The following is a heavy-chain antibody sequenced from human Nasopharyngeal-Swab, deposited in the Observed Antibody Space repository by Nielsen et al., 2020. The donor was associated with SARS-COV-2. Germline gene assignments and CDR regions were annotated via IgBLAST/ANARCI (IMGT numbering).Heavy chain of an antibody. CDR2: IKQDGREN. Sequence: GESLKISCAASGFTFSSYWMSWVRQAPGKGLEWVAKIKQDGRENTYVDSVKGRFTISRDNAKNSLYLQMNSLRAEDTAVYYCARSYSSGWREYYYYGMDVWGQGTTVTVSS. D-gene: IGHD6-19*01. CDR3: ARSYSSGWREYYYYGMDV. J-gene: IGHJ6*02. V-gene: IGHV3-7*01. CDR1: GFTFSSYW.